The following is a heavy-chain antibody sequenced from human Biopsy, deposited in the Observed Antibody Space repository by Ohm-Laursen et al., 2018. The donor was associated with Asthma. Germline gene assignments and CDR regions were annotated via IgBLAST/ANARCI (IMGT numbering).Heavy chain of an antibody. Sequence: SLRLSCAASGFTFSSYSMNWVRQAPGKGLEWVSYISSSSSTIYYADSVKGRFTISRDNAKNSLYLQMNSLRDEDTAVNYCARFKRGYSYGYAGVFDYWGQGTLVTVSS. D-gene: IGHD5-18*01. J-gene: IGHJ4*02. CDR3: ARFKRGYSYGYAGVFDY. V-gene: IGHV3-48*02. CDR2: ISSSSSTI. CDR1: GFTFSSYS.